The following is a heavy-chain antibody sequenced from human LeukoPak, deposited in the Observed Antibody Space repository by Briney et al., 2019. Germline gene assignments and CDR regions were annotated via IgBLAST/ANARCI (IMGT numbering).Heavy chain of an antibody. D-gene: IGHD2-15*01. J-gene: IGHJ4*02. Sequence: GGSLRLSCAASGFTFSSYAITWVRQAPGKGLEWVSAVSNNGAKTYYADSVKGRFTISRDNYKNMVFLQMNSLRAEDTAVYYCAKQLGYCSDGSCYFPYWGQGTLVTVSS. CDR3: AKQLGYCSDGSCYFPY. CDR1: GFTFSSYA. V-gene: IGHV3-23*01. CDR2: VSNNGAKT.